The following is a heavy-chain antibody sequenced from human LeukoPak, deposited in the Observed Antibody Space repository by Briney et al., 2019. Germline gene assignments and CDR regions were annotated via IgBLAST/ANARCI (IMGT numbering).Heavy chain of an antibody. J-gene: IGHJ4*02. Sequence: PSETLSLTCAVYGGSFSGYYWSWIRQPPGKGLEWIGEINHSGSTNYNPSLKSRVTISVDTSKNQFSLKLSSVTAADTAVYYCARDSPSFTVTTRGALNYWGQGTLVTVSS. V-gene: IGHV4-34*01. CDR2: INHSGST. CDR3: ARDSPSFTVTTRGALNY. CDR1: GGSFSGYY. D-gene: IGHD4-17*01.